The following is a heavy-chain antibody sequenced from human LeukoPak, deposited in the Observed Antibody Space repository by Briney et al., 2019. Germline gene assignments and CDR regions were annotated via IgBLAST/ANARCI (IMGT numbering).Heavy chain of an antibody. V-gene: IGHV3-33*01. J-gene: IGHJ6*03. CDR3: ARTASSYYYMDV. Sequence: GGSLRLSCAASGFTFSSYGMHWVRQAPGKGLEGVAVIWYDGSNKYYADSVKGRFTISRDNSKNTLYLQMNSLRAEDTAVYYCARTASSYYYMDVWGKGTTVTVSS. D-gene: IGHD2-2*01. CDR1: GFTFSSYG. CDR2: IWYDGSNK.